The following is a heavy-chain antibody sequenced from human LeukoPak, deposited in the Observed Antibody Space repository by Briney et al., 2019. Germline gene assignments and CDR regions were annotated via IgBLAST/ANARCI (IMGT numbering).Heavy chain of an antibody. CDR2: IYHSGST. D-gene: IGHD6-13*01. CDR3: ARETGYSSSWYGYYYYYYMDV. Sequence: SETLSLTCAVYGGSFSGYYWSWIRQPPGKGLEWIGEIYHSGSTNYNPSLKSRVTISVDKSKNQFSLKLSSVTAADTAVYYCARETGYSSSWYGYYYYYYMDVWGKGTTVTVSS. V-gene: IGHV4-34*01. J-gene: IGHJ6*03. CDR1: GGSFSGYY.